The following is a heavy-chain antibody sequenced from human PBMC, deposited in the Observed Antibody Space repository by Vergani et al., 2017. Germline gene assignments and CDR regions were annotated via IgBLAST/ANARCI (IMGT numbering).Heavy chain of an antibody. J-gene: IGHJ4*02. CDR1: GGSISSSSYY. CDR2: IYYSGST. V-gene: IGHV4-39*07. CDR3: ARGVYPGGRDDY. Sequence: QLQLQESGPGLVKPSETLSLTCTVSGGSISSSSYYWGWIRQPPGKGLEWIGYIYYSGSTYYNPSLKSRVTISVDTSKNQFSLKLSAVTAADTAVYYCARGVYPGGRDDYWGQGTLVTVSS. D-gene: IGHD5/OR15-5a*01.